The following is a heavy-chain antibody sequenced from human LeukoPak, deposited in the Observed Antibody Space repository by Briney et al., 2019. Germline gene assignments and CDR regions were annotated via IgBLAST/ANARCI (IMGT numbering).Heavy chain of an antibody. Sequence: GGSLRLSCAASGFTFSSYWMSWVRQAPGKGLEGVANIKPDGSEKYYVDSVKGRFAIFRDNAKNTLYLQMNSLRAEDTAVYYCAREWSGSYSSRSFDYWGPGTLVTVSS. CDR1: GFTFSSYW. V-gene: IGHV3-7*01. CDR2: IKPDGSEK. J-gene: IGHJ4*02. CDR3: AREWSGSYSSRSFDY. D-gene: IGHD1-26*01.